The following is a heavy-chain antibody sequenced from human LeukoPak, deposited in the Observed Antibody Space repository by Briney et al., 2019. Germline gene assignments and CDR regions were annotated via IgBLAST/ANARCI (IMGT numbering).Heavy chain of an antibody. J-gene: IGHJ5*02. CDR1: GGTFSTYA. CDR3: ARLSRAAARHNWFDP. V-gene: IGHV1-69*06. D-gene: IGHD6-13*01. CDR2: IIPIFGTA. Sequence: ASVKVSCKASGGTFSTYAINWVRQAPGQGLEWMGGIIPIFGTANYAQKFQGRVTITADKSTSTAYMELSSLRSEDTAVYYCARLSRAAARHNWFDPWGQGTLVTVSS.